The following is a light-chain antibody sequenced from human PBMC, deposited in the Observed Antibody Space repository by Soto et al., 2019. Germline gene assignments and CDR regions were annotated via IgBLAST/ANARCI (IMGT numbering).Light chain of an antibody. CDR1: QSVGMY. CDR3: QHRYSWPLT. J-gene: IGKJ4*01. CDR2: DAS. Sequence: EVVLTQSPATLSLSPGERATLSRRASQSVGMYLAWYQHKPGQAPRLLIYDASNRATGIPARFSGSGSGTDFTLTISSLEPEDFAVYYCQHRYSWPLTFGGGTRVEIK. V-gene: IGKV3-11*01.